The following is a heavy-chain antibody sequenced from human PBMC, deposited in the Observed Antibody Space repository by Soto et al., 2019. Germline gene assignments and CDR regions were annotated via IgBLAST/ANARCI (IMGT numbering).Heavy chain of an antibody. D-gene: IGHD1-7*01. CDR2: ISSSGSTI. Sequence: PGGSLRLSCAASGFTFSSYEMNWVRQAPGKGRDWVSYISSSGSTIYYADSVKCRFTISRDNAKNSLYLQMNSLRAEDTAVYYCARETGTTAGMDVWGQVTTVTVSS. V-gene: IGHV3-48*03. J-gene: IGHJ6*02. CDR3: ARETGTTAGMDV. CDR1: GFTFSSYE.